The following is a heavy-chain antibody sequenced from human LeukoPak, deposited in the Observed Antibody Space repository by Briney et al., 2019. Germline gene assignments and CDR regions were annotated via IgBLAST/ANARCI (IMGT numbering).Heavy chain of an antibody. V-gene: IGHV3-30*04. CDR1: GFTFSSYA. Sequence: GGSLRLSCAASGFTFSSYAMHWVRQAPGKGLEWVAVISYDGSNKYYADSVKGRFTIPRDNSKNTLYLQMNSLRAEDTAVYYCASTYGDYYAFDIWGQGTMVTVSS. J-gene: IGHJ3*02. CDR2: ISYDGSNK. CDR3: ASTYGDYYAFDI. D-gene: IGHD4-17*01.